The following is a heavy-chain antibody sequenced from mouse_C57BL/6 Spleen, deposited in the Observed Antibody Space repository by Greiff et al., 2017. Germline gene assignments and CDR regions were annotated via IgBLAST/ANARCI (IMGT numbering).Heavy chain of an antibody. D-gene: IGHD1-1*01. CDR3: ARGSNYYGPAYFAY. CDR2: IDPTSGGT. CDR1: GYTFTSYW. V-gene: IGHV1-72*01. J-gene: IGHJ2*01. Sequence: QVQLQQSGAELVKPGASVKLSCKASGYTFTSYWMHWVKQRPGRGLEWIGRIDPTSGGTQYNAKFKSKATLPVDKPSSTAYMQLSNLTSQDSAVYYCARGSNYYGPAYFAYWGQGTTLTVSS.